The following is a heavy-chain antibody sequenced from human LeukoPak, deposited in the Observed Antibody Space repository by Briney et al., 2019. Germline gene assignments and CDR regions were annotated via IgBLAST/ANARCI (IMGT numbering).Heavy chain of an antibody. CDR2: INSNGDDT. J-gene: IGHJ4*02. V-gene: IGHV3-64*02. Sequence: GGSLRLSCTASGFIFSHYSMHWVRQAPGQGLEYVSAINSNGDDTFYTDSVRGRFTISRDNSKNTVYLQVGSLRAEDMGVYYCARYPGRSPDYWGQGTLVTVSS. D-gene: IGHD1-26*01. CDR1: GFIFSHYS. CDR3: ARYPGRSPDY.